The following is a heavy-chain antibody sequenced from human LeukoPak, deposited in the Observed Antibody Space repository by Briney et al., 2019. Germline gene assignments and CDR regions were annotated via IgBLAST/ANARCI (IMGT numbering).Heavy chain of an antibody. D-gene: IGHD2-15*01. CDR2: KYARGSS. CDR1: GGSISNYY. V-gene: IGHV4-4*07. CDR3: ARGRYCSADICTGGDSFDI. Sequence: SETLSLTCIVSGGSISNYYWSWIRQPAGKGLEWIGRKYARGSSNYNPPVQSRVTMSVDTSKNQFSLKLRSVTAADTAVYYCARGRYCSADICTGGDSFDIWGQGTMVSVSP. J-gene: IGHJ3*02.